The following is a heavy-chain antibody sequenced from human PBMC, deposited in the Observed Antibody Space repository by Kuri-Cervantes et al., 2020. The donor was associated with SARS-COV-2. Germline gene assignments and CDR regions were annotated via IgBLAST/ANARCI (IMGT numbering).Heavy chain of an antibody. J-gene: IGHJ6*03. Sequence: ASVKVSCKASGYTFTSYYMHWVRQAPGQGLEWMGIINPSGGGTSYAQKFQGRVTMTRDTSTSTVYMELSSLRSEDTAVYYCARDPTVTTSTYYHYYYMDVWAKGTSVTVSS. V-gene: IGHV1-46*03. CDR2: INPSGGGT. D-gene: IGHD4-11*01. CDR1: GYTFTSYY. CDR3: ARDPTVTTSTYYHYYYMDV.